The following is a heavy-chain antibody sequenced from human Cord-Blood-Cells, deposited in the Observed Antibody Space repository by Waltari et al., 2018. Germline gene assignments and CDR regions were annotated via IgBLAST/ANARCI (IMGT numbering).Heavy chain of an antibody. Sequence: EVQLVVSAGGLVEPGGSLRLSCASSGFPLCRDLMRWVRQAPGKGLEWVANIKQDGSEKYYVDSVKGRFTISRDNAKNSLYLQMNSLRAEDTAVYYCARGSSWYFDYWGQGTLVTVSS. J-gene: IGHJ4*02. CDR3: ARGSSWYFDY. D-gene: IGHD6-13*01. V-gene: IGHV3-7*01. CDR2: IKQDGSEK. CDR1: GFPLCRDL.